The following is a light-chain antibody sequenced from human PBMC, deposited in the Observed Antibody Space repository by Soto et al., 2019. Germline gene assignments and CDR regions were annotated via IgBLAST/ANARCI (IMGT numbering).Light chain of an antibody. J-gene: IGLJ2*01. CDR1: SSNIGNNF. V-gene: IGLV1-47*01. Sequence: QSVLTQPPSVSGTPGQGVTISCSGSSSNIGNNFVHWYQQLPGSAPRLLIYRNTQRPAGAPDRFFGSKSGTSASLAISGLRSEDEAHYYCASWDDSLSVVFGGGTKLTVL. CDR3: ASWDDSLSVV. CDR2: RNT.